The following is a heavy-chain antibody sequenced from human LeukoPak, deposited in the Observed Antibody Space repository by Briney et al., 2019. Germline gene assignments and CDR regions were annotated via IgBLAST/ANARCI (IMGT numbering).Heavy chain of an antibody. CDR3: AREKTLQLGPGD. Sequence: ASVKVSCKASGYTFTRYGISWVRQAPGQGLEWMGWISAYNGNTKYAQKVQGRVTMTTETSTSTAYMELRSLRSDDTAVYYCAREKTLQLGPGDWGQGTLVTVSS. V-gene: IGHV1-18*01. D-gene: IGHD6-13*01. J-gene: IGHJ4*02. CDR2: ISAYNGNT. CDR1: GYTFTRYG.